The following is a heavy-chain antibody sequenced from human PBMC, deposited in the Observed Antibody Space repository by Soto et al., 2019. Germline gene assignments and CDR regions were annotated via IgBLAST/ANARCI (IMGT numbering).Heavy chain of an antibody. V-gene: IGHV4-31*03. CDR1: GGSISSGGYY. D-gene: IGHD2-21*01. CDR2: IYYSGST. CDR3: AASCVGCGGFNYYGMDV. Sequence: QVQLQESGPGLVKPSQTLSLTCTVSGGSISSGGYYWSWIRQHPGKGLEWIGYIYYSGSTYYNQSHKSRVTISVNTSKNQFSLKLSSVTAADTAVYYCAASCVGCGGFNYYGMDVWGQGTTVTVSS. J-gene: IGHJ6*02.